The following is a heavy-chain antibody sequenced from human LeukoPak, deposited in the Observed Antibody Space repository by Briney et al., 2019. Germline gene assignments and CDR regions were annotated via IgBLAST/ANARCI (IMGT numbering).Heavy chain of an antibody. CDR3: ARSRQASGLFSS. CDR2: IYDRGPA. J-gene: IGHJ5*02. D-gene: IGHD3-10*01. CDR1: GYAIISGGFS. V-gene: IGHV4-30-2*01. Sequence: PSETLSLTCTVSGYAIISGGFSWNWIRQPRGKGLEWIGCIYDRGPAHYNPSLKSRFTISVDRPKNQFFLDVTSLTAADTAVYYCARSRQASGLFSSWGQGTLVVVSS.